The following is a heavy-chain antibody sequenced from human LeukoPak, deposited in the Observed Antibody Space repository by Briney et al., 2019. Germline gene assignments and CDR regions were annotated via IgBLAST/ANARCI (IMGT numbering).Heavy chain of an antibody. D-gene: IGHD3-10*01. CDR3: ARLDSGSYVGY. J-gene: IGHJ4*02. CDR2: IYYSGST. Sequence: SQTLSLTCTVSGGSISSGDYYWSWIRQPPGKGLEWIGYIYYSGSTYYNPSLKSRVTISVDTSKNQFSLKLSSVTAADAAVYYCARLDSGSYVGYWGQGTLVTVSP. V-gene: IGHV4-30-4*08. CDR1: GGSISSGDYY.